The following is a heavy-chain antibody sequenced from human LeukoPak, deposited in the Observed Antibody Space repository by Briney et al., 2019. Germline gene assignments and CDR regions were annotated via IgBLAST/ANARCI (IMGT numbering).Heavy chain of an antibody. Sequence: GGSLRLSCAASGFTFDDYGMSWVRHAPGKGLEWVSGINWNGGSTGYADSVKGRFTISRDNAKNSLYLQMNNLRAEDTALYYCARGGYYYDSSGYYYGGVRYFDYWGQGTLVTVSS. CDR3: ARGGYYYDSSGYYYGGVRYFDY. CDR2: INWNGGST. J-gene: IGHJ4*02. CDR1: GFTFDDYG. D-gene: IGHD3-22*01. V-gene: IGHV3-20*04.